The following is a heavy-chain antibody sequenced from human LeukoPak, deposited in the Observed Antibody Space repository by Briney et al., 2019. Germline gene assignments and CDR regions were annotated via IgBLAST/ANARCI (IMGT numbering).Heavy chain of an antibody. J-gene: IGHJ4*02. Sequence: KPSETLSLTCTVSGGSISSSSYYWGWIPQPPGKGLEWIGSIYYSGSTYYNPSLKSRVTISVDTSKNQFSLRLSSVTAADTAVYYCASTIFGVVIMSFYFDYWGQGTLVTVSS. CDR2: IYYSGST. D-gene: IGHD3-3*01. V-gene: IGHV4-39*01. CDR1: GGSISSSSYY. CDR3: ASTIFGVVIMSFYFDY.